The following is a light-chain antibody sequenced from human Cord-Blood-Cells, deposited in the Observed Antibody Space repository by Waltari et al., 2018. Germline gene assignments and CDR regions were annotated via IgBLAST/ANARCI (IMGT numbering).Light chain of an antibody. J-gene: IGKJ2*01. V-gene: IGKV3-15*01. CDR2: GAS. CDR3: QQYNNWPPFLYT. CDR1: QSVSSN. Sequence: EIVMTQSPATLSVSPGERATLSCRASQSVSSNLACYQQKPGKAPRLLIYGASTRATGIPARFSGSGSGTEFTLTISSLQSEDFAVYYCQQYNNWPPFLYTFGQGTKLEIK.